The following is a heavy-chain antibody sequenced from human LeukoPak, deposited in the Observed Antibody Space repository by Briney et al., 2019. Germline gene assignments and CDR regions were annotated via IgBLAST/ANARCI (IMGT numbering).Heavy chain of an antibody. V-gene: IGHV3-23*01. CDR3: AKRGVIYGAPVGYFDY. Sequence: PGGSLRLSCAASGFTFTSYTMYWVRQAPGKGLEWVSAISSGGGGTYYADSVKGRFTISRDNSKNTLFLQMNSLRAEDTAVYFCAKRGVIYGAPVGYFDYWGQGTLVTVSS. CDR1: GFTFTSYT. J-gene: IGHJ4*02. CDR2: ISSGGGGT. D-gene: IGHD3-16*02.